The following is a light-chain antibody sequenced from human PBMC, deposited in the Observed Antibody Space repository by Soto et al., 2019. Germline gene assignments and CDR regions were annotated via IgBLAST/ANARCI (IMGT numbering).Light chain of an antibody. CDR3: QKRGDWPQIP. CDR1: QSVSTF. Sequence: EIVLTQSPATLSLAPGERAILSGRSSQSVSTFLAWFQQKPGQPPRLLIYNAYNRTTGIPARFSGSGSGTDFTLTIRRLEPEDFAVYYCQKRGDWPQIPLGPGKRLEIK. CDR2: NAY. V-gene: IGKV3-11*01. J-gene: IGKJ5*01.